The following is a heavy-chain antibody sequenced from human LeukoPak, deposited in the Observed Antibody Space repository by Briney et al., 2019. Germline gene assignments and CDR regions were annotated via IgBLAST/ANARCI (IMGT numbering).Heavy chain of an antibody. CDR1: GGSISSYY. V-gene: IGHV4-59*06. CDR3: ARDYGSGREGAFDI. D-gene: IGHD3-10*01. J-gene: IGHJ3*02. Sequence: PSETLSLTCTVSGGSISSYYWSGIRQHPGKGLEWIGYIYYSGSTYYNPSLKSRVTISVDTSKNQFSLKLSSVTAADTAVYYCARDYGSGREGAFDIWGQGTMVTVSS. CDR2: IYYSGST.